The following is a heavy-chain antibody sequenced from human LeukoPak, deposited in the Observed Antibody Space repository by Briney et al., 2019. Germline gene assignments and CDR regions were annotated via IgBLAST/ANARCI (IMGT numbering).Heavy chain of an antibody. CDR1: GGSISSGDYY. D-gene: IGHD2-21*02. V-gene: IGHV4-61*02. CDR3: ARGGYCGGDCYFYY. CDR2: IYSSGST. Sequence: PSETLSLTCSVSGGSISSGDYYWNWIRQPAGKGLEWIGRIYSSGSTNYNPSLKSRVTISVDTSKNQFSLKLSSVTAADTAVYYCARGGYCGGDCYFYYWGQGTLVTVSS. J-gene: IGHJ4*02.